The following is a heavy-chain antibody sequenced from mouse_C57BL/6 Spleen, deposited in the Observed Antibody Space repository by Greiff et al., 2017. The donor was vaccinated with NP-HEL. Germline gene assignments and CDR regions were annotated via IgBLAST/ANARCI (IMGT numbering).Heavy chain of an antibody. D-gene: IGHD1-1*01. CDR1: GFNIKDYY. J-gene: IGHJ1*03. CDR2: LDPEDGDT. Sequence: DVHLVESGAELVRPGASVKLSCTASGFNIKDYYMPWVKQRPEQCLEWIGRLDPEDGDTAYAPKFPGQAPMTADTSSNTAYLQLSSLTSEDTAVYYCTALTTVVARDWYFDVWGTGTTVTVSS. V-gene: IGHV14-1*01. CDR3: TALTTVVARDWYFDV.